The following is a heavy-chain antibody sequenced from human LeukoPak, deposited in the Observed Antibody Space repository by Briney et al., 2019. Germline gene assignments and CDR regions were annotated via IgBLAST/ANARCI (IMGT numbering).Heavy chain of an antibody. V-gene: IGHV3-74*01. CDR1: GFTFRSYW. CDR2: INTEGTST. CDR3: AKDNAWLQFND. Sequence: GGSLRLSCAASGFTFRSYWMHWVRQAPGKGLVWFSRINTEGTSTTYADFVKGRFTISRDNSENTLYLHMNSPRAGDTAVYFCAKDNAWLQFNDWGQGTLVTVSS. J-gene: IGHJ4*02. D-gene: IGHD5-24*01.